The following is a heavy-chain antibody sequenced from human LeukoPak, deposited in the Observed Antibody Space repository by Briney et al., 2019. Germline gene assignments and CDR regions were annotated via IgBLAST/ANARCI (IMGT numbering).Heavy chain of an antibody. V-gene: IGHV4-34*01. D-gene: IGHD3-22*01. CDR3: AREARYYYDSSGSAGWFDP. Sequence: SETLSLTCAVYGGSFSGYYWSWIRQPPGNGLGWIGEINHSGSTNYNLSLKSRVTISVDTSKNQFSLKLSSVTAADTAVYYCAREARYYYDSSGSAGWFDPWGQGTLVTVSS. CDR1: GGSFSGYY. J-gene: IGHJ5*02. CDR2: INHSGST.